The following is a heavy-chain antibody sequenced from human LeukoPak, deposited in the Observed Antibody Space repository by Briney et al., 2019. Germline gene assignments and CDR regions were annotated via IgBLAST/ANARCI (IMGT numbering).Heavy chain of an antibody. V-gene: IGHV4-61*02. Sequence: SQTLSLTCTVSGGSISSGSYYWSWIRQPAGKGLEWIGRIYTSGSTNYNPSLKSRVTISVDTSKNQFSLKLSSVTAADTAVYYCARRGGVDVWGKGTTVTVSS. CDR3: ARRGGVDV. D-gene: IGHD3-10*01. J-gene: IGHJ6*04. CDR1: GGSISSGSYY. CDR2: IYTSGST.